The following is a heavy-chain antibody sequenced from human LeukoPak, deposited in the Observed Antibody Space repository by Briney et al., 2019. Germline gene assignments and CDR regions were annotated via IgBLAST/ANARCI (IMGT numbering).Heavy chain of an antibody. J-gene: IGHJ4*02. V-gene: IGHV3-33*01. CDR2: IWYDGSNK. Sequence: GRSLRLSCAASGFTFSSYGMHWVRQAPGKGLEWVAVIWYDGSNKYYADSVKGRFTISRDNSKNTLYLQMNSLRAEDTAVYYCARDAEITGTTSPNFDYWGQGTLVTVSS. D-gene: IGHD1-7*01. CDR3: ARDAEITGTTSPNFDY. CDR1: GFTFSSYG.